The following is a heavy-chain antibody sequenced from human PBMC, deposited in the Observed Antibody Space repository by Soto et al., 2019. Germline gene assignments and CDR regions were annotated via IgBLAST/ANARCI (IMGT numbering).Heavy chain of an antibody. Sequence: SETLSLTCSVSGGSISSGYYWTWIRQHPGKGLEWIGYIYYSGNTYYNPSLKSRVTISVDTSKNQFSLKLSSVTAADTAVYYCASTDYVAYYMDVWGEGTTVTVSS. CDR2: IYYSGNT. V-gene: IGHV4-31*03. J-gene: IGHJ6*03. CDR1: GGSISSGYY. D-gene: IGHD3-10*02. CDR3: ASTDYVAYYMDV.